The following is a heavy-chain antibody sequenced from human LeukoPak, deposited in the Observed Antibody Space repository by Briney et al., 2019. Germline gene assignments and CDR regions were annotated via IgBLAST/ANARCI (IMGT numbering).Heavy chain of an antibody. CDR3: AKEGRSLQTY. D-gene: IGHD5-24*01. CDR2: IKEDGTET. CDR1: GFMFSSNR. J-gene: IGHJ4*02. V-gene: IGHV3-7*03. Sequence: PGGSLRLSCAASGFMFSSNRMSWVRLAPGKGLEWVANIKEDGTETYYVDSVKGRFTISRDNAKNSLYLQMNSLRVEDTAVYYCAKEGRSLQTYWGQGTPVTVSS.